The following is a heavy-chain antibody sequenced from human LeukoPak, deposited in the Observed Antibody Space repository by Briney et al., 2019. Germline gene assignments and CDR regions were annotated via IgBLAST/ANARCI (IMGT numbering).Heavy chain of an antibody. D-gene: IGHD3-22*01. CDR1: GGSFSGCY. V-gene: IGHV4-34*01. CDR3: ARGPLYYYDSSEKTGPI. Sequence: SETLSLTCAVYGGSFSGCYWSWIRQPPGKGLEWIGEINHSGSTNYNPSLKSRVTISVDTSKNQFSLKLSSVTAADTAVYYCARGPLYYYDSSEKTGPIWGQGTMVTVSS. J-gene: IGHJ3*02. CDR2: INHSGST.